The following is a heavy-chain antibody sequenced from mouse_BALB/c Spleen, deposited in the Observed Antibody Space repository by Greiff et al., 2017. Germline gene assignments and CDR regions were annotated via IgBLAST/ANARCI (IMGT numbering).Heavy chain of an antibody. CDR1: GYTFTSYW. Sequence: VQLQQSGAELVKPGASVKLSCKASGYTFTSYWMHWVKQRPGQGLEWIGEIDPSDSYTNYNQKFKGKATLTVDKSSSTAYMQLSSLTSEDSAVYYCARDYDYSFAYWGQGTLVTVSA. CDR2: IDPSDSYT. CDR3: ARDYDYSFAY. J-gene: IGHJ3*01. V-gene: IGHV1-69*02. D-gene: IGHD2-4*01.